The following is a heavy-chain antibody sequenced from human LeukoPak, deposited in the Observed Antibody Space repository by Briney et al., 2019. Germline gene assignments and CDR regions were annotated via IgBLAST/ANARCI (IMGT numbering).Heavy chain of an antibody. CDR2: INAGNGNT. D-gene: IGHD6-13*01. V-gene: IGHV1-3*01. CDR1: GYTFTSYA. Sequence: ASVKVSCKASGYTFTSYAMHWVRQAPGQRLEWMGWINAGNGNTKYSQKFQGRVTITRDTSASTAYMELSSLRSEDTAVYYCVRGYSSSWYSYYWGQGTLVTVSS. J-gene: IGHJ4*02. CDR3: VRGYSSSWYSYY.